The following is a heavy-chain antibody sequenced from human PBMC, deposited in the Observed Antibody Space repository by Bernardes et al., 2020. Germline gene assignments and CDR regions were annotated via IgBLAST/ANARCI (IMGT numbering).Heavy chain of an antibody. CDR1: GGSISSSSYY. J-gene: IGHJ4*02. D-gene: IGHD6-19*01. Sequence: SETLTLTCTVSGGSISSSSYYWGWIRQPPGKGLEWIGSIYYSGSTYYNPSLKSRVTISVDTSKNQFSLKLSSVTAADTAVYYCARHGAGRSISSKRVDYWGQGTLVTGSA. CDR2: IYYSGST. CDR3: ARHGAGRSISSKRVDY. V-gene: IGHV4-39*01.